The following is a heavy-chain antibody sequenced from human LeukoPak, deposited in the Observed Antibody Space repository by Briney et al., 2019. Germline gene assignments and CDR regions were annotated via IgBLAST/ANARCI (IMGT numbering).Heavy chain of an antibody. J-gene: IGHJ4*02. D-gene: IGHD6-19*01. V-gene: IGHV3-15*05. Sequence: GGSLRLSCAASGFSFTNAWMSWVRQAPGKGLEWVGRIKSKTDGGTIDYAAPVKGRFTISRDDSKNTLFLQMNSLKIEDTAVYYCTKDAGPTGYTSDWLNDYWGQGTLVTVSS. CDR3: TKDAGPTGYTSDWLNDY. CDR1: GFSFTNAW. CDR2: IKSKTDGGTI.